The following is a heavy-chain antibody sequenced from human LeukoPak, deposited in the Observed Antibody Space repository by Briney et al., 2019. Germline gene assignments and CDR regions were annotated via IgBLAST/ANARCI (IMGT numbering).Heavy chain of an antibody. D-gene: IGHD6-13*01. CDR2: INRSDGST. J-gene: IGHJ4*02. V-gene: IGHV1-46*01. CDR1: GYTFISYY. Sequence: GASVKVSCKASGYTFISYYMHWVRQAPGQGLEWMGIINRSDGSTTYAQKFQGRVAMTRDTSTSTVYMELSSLRSEDTAVYYCARPNGGSSWHFLDYWGQGTLVTVSS. CDR3: ARPNGGSSWHFLDY.